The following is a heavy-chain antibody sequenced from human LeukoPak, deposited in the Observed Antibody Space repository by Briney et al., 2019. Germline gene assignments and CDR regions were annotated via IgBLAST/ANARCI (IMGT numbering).Heavy chain of an antibody. CDR1: GGSISSRSYY. D-gene: IGHD4-11*01. J-gene: IGHJ4*02. CDR2: IYYSGST. CDR3: ARQGTSYSNYGY. Sequence: SETLSLTCTVSGGSISSRSYYWGWIRQPPGEGLEWIGSIYYSGSTYYNPSLKSRVTISVDTSKNQFSLKLSSVNAADTAVYYCARQGTSYSNYGYWGQGTLVTVSS. V-gene: IGHV4-39*01.